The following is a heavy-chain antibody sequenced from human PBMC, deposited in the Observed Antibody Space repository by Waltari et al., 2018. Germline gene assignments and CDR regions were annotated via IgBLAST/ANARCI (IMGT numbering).Heavy chain of an antibody. D-gene: IGHD3-16*01. V-gene: IGHV3-21*04. Sequence: EVQLVESGGGLVKPGGSLRLSCAASGFTFSSYSMNWVRQAPGKGLEWVSAISSSSSYTYYADSVKGRFTISRDNSKNTLYLQMNSLRAEDTAVYYCAKDPPRIWGSLYVWGQGTTVIVSS. CDR1: GFTFSSYS. CDR3: AKDPPRIWGSLYV. J-gene: IGHJ6*02. CDR2: ISSSSSYT.